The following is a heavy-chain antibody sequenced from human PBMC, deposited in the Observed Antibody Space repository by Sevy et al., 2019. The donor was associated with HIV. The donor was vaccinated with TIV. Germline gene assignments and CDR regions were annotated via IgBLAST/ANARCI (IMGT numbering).Heavy chain of an antibody. J-gene: IGHJ4*02. Sequence: GGSLRLSCAASGFTFSSYGMHWVRQAPGKGLEWVAVISYDGSNKYYADSVKGRFTISRDNSKNTLYLQMNSLRVEDTAVYYCVRSSEPTASLGTYWGQGTLVTVSS. CDR3: VRSSEPTASLGTY. D-gene: IGHD3-16*01. CDR2: ISYDGSNK. CDR1: GFTFSSYG. V-gene: IGHV3-30*03.